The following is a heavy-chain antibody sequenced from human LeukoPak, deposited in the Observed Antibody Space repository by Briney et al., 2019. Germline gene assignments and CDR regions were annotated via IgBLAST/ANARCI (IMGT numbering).Heavy chain of an antibody. D-gene: IGHD5-24*01. V-gene: IGHV3-74*01. Sequence: PGGSLRLSCAASGFTFSSYWMHWVRQVPGKGLVWVSRINTDGSNTNYADSVKGRFTISRDNAKNTLYLQMNSLRADDTAVYYCARPAEMTTRGDYWGQGTLVTVSS. CDR2: INTDGSNT. CDR3: ARPAEMTTRGDY. CDR1: GFTFSSYW. J-gene: IGHJ4*02.